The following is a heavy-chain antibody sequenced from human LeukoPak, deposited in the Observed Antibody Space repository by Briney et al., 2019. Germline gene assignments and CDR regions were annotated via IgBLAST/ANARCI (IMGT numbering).Heavy chain of an antibody. CDR3: AREVGISPVAAFDI. CDR1: GFTFSSYA. V-gene: IGHV3-30-3*01. J-gene: IGHJ3*02. Sequence: PGGSLRLSCAASGFTFSSYAMHWVRQAPGKGLEWVAVISYDGSNKYYADSVKGRFTISRDNSKNTLYLQMNSLRAEDTAAYYCAREVGISPVAAFDIWGQGTMVTVSS. D-gene: IGHD2/OR15-2a*01. CDR2: ISYDGSNK.